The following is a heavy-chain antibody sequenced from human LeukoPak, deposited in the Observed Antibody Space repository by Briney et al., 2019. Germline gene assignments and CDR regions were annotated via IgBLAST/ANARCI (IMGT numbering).Heavy chain of an antibody. Sequence: GGSLGLSCAASGFTFSSSWMTWVRQAPGKGLEWVANIKQDGNEKYYADSVKGRFTISRGNSKNSLYLQMNSLRAEDTAVYYCVKDRVWLYYWGQGTLVTVSS. D-gene: IGHD3-10*01. CDR2: IKQDGNEK. CDR1: GFTFSSSW. J-gene: IGHJ4*02. V-gene: IGHV3-7*03. CDR3: VKDRVWLYY.